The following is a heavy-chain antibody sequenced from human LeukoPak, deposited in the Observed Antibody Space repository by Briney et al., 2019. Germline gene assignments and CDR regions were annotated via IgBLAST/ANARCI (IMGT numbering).Heavy chain of an antibody. V-gene: IGHV1-18*01. CDR1: GYTFTSYG. Sequence: ASVKVSCKASGYTFTSYGISWVRQAPGQGLEWMGWISAYNGNTNYAQKLQGRVTMTTDTSTSTAYMELRSLRSDDTAVYYCAREKGAVLLWFGESRNYYGMDVWGQGTTVTVSS. J-gene: IGHJ6*02. CDR2: ISAYNGNT. CDR3: AREKGAVLLWFGESRNYYGMDV. D-gene: IGHD3-10*01.